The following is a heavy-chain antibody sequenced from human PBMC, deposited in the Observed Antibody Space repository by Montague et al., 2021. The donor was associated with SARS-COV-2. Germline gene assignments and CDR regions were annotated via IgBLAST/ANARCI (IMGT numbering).Heavy chain of an antibody. Sequence: SLRLSCAASGFAFNNFAMSWVRQAPGKGLEWVSSIFGSAAGTYYGDSVKGRFTITRDNPKNTLYLQMNSLRAEDTAKYYCAKQPGAGAVVYWYFDLWGRGTVVSVSS. CDR1: GFAFNNFA. CDR2: IFGSAAGT. J-gene: IGHJ2*01. CDR3: AKQPGAGAVVYWYFDL. V-gene: IGHV3-23*01. D-gene: IGHD6-19*01.